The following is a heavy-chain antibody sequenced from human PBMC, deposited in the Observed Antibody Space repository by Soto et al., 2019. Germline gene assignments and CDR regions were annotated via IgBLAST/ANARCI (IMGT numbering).Heavy chain of an antibody. V-gene: IGHV4-4*02. CDR1: GDSFSSGYW. D-gene: IGHD2-15*01. CDR3: ARHGGRFFEY. CDR2: ISQSGTA. J-gene: IGHJ4*02. Sequence: QVQLQESGPGLVKPSETLSLTCAVSGDSFSSGYWWSWVRQPPGKGLQWIGQISQSGTANYNPSLESRVTMSVDKSKKQFSLMLTSGTAADTAVYYCARHGGRFFEYWCQGILVTVSS.